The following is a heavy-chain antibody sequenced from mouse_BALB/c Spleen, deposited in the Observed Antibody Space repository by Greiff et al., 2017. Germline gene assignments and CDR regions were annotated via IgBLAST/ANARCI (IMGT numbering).Heavy chain of an antibody. V-gene: IGHV1S81*02. Sequence: VQLQQSGAELVKPGASVKLSCKASGYTFTSYYMYWVKQRPGQGLEWIGEINPSNGGTNFNEKFKSKATLTVDKSSSTAYMQLSSLTSEDSAVYYCTRTYCGYYYAMDYWGQGTSVTVSS. CDR2: INPSNGGT. CDR1: GYTFTSYY. J-gene: IGHJ4*01. CDR3: TRTYCGYYYAMDY. D-gene: IGHD1-1*01.